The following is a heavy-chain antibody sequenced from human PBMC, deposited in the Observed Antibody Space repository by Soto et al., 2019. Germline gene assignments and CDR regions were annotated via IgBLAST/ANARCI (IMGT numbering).Heavy chain of an antibody. CDR3: AKDFSIQQQLLYYYYYGMDV. CDR1: GFTFSSYG. V-gene: IGHV3-30*18. J-gene: IGHJ6*02. Sequence: PGGSLRLSCAASGFTFSSYGMHWVRQAPGKGLEWVAVISYDGSNKYYADSVKGRFTTSRDNSKNTLYLQMNSLRAEDTAVYYCAKDFSIQQQLLYYYYYGMDVWGQGTTVTVLL. D-gene: IGHD6-13*01. CDR2: ISYDGSNK.